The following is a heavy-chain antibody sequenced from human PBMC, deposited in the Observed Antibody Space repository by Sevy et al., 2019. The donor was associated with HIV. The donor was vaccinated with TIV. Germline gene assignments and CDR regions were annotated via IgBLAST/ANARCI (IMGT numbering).Heavy chain of an antibody. CDR2: ISSSSSTI. V-gene: IGHV3-48*01. CDR3: ARDGYGSGSYDYYGMDV. J-gene: IGHJ6*02. D-gene: IGHD3-10*01. Sequence: GSLRLSCAASGFTFSSYSMNWVRQAPGKGLEWVSYISSSSSTIYYADSVKGRFTISRDNAKNSLYLQMNSLRAEDTAVYYCARDGYGSGSYDYYGMDVWGQGTTVTVSS. CDR1: GFTFSSYS.